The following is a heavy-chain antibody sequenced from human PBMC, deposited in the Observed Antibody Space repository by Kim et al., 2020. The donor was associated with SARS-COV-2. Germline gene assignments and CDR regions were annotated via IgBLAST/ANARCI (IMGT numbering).Heavy chain of an antibody. CDR1: GFTFSSYA. V-gene: IGHV3-30*04. CDR2: ISFDGSNT. D-gene: IGHD6-13*01. Sequence: GGSLRLSCAVSGFTFSSYAMHWVRQAPGKGLEWVAVISFDGSNTYYADSVKGRFTISRDNSKNTLYLQMNSLRAEDTAVYYCAREKRGSAAAGDAFDIWGQGTMVTVSS. CDR3: AREKRGSAAAGDAFDI. J-gene: IGHJ3*02.